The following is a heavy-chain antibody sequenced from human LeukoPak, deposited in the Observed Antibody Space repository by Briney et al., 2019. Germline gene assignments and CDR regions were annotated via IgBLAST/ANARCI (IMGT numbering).Heavy chain of an antibody. V-gene: IGHV3-53*01. CDR2: IYSGGST. Sequence: GGSLRLSCAASGFTVSSNYMSWVRQAPGKGLEWVSVIYSGGSTYYADSVKGRFTISRDNAKNSLYLQMNSLRAEDTAVYYCARALSGSYYAVFDYWGQGTLVTVSS. J-gene: IGHJ4*02. CDR1: GFTVSSNY. CDR3: ARALSGSYYAVFDY. D-gene: IGHD1-26*01.